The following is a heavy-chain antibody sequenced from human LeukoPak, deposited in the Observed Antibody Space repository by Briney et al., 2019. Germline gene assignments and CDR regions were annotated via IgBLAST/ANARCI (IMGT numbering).Heavy chain of an antibody. CDR1: GFTFNTYA. V-gene: IGHV3-23*01. CDR2: ISGSGGST. D-gene: IGHD1-26*01. Sequence: GGSLRLSCAASGFTFNTYAMNWVRQAPGKGLEWVSAISGSGGSTYYADSVKGRFTISRDNSKNTLYLQMNSLRAEDTAVYYCAKGLNSEFDYWGQGTLVTVSS. CDR3: AKGLNSEFDY. J-gene: IGHJ4*02.